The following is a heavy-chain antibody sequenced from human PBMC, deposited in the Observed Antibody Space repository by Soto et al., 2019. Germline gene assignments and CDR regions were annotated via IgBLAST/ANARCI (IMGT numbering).Heavy chain of an antibody. D-gene: IGHD2-2*02. CDR3: ARRYCSSTSCYMPFDY. CDR2: ISSSGTTI. CDR1: GYTFSSNE. V-gene: IGHV3-48*03. J-gene: IGHJ4*02. Sequence: SGGSLRLSCAASGYTFSSNEMNWVRQAPGKGLEWVSYISSSGTTIYYADSVKGRFTISRDNAKNSLYLQMNSLRAEDTAVYYCARRYCSSTSCYMPFDYWGQGTLVTVSS.